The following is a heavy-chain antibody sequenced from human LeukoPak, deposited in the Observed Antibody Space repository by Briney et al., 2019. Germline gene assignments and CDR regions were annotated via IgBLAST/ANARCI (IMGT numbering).Heavy chain of an antibody. J-gene: IGHJ6*03. V-gene: IGHV4-34*01. CDR2: INHSGST. D-gene: IGHD1-26*01. CDR1: GGSFSGYY. Sequence: PSETLSLTCAVYGGSFSGYYWSWIRQPPGKGLEGIGEINHSGSTNYNPSLKSRVTISVDTSKNQFSLKLSSVTAADTAVYYCARASRGGSYYYYYMDVWGKGTTVTVSS. CDR3: ARASRGGSYYYYYMDV.